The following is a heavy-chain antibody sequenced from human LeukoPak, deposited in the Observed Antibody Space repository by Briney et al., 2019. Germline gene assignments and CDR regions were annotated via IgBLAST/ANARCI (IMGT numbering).Heavy chain of an antibody. CDR3: ARWFRGFDWSPLGGWFDP. CDR1: GGSISSGGYY. Sequence: PSETLSLTCTVSGGSISSGGYYWSWIRQHPGKGLEWIGYIYYSGSTNYNPSLKSRVTISVDTSKNQFSLKLSSVTAADTAVYYCARWFRGFDWSPLGGWFDPWGQGTLVTVSS. V-gene: IGHV4-31*03. J-gene: IGHJ5*02. CDR2: IYYSGST. D-gene: IGHD3-9*01.